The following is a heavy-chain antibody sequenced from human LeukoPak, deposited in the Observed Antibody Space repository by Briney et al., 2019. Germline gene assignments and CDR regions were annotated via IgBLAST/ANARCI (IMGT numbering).Heavy chain of an antibody. J-gene: IGHJ5*01. CDR2: IKWDGGRT. D-gene: IGHD2-2*01. Sequence: GGSLRLSCAASGFTFDDHGMSWVRQAPGKGLEWVSGIKWDGGRTGYADSVKGRFTISRDNAKNSVYLQMNSLRAEDTAVYYCARDPSTRANWFDSWGQGTLVTVSS. CDR1: GFTFDDHG. CDR3: ARDPSTRANWFDS. V-gene: IGHV3-20*04.